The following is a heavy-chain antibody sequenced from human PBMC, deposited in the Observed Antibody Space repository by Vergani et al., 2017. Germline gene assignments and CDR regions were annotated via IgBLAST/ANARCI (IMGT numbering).Heavy chain of an antibody. CDR3: ARHISVVRPSSMTAFDY. D-gene: IGHD2-21*01. V-gene: IGHV4-39*01. J-gene: IGHJ4*02. Sequence: QLQLQESGPGLVKPSETLSLTCTVSGDSINSSTYYWGWIRQTPEKGLVWIGSVYYTGSTYYNPSLTSRVTMSIDTSKNAFSLRMTSVTAADTAVYYCARHISVVRPSSMTAFDYWGQGTLVTVSS. CDR1: GDSINSSTYY. CDR2: VYYTGST.